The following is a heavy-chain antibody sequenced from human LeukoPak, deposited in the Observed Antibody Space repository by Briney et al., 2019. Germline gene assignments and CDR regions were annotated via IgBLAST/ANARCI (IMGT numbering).Heavy chain of an antibody. D-gene: IGHD2-2*01. Sequence: GGSLRLSCAASGFTFSSYSMNWVRQAPGKGLEWVSSISSSSSYIYYADSVKGRFTISRDNAKNSLYLQMNSLRAEDTAVYYCARGCSSTSCSNDAFDIWGQGTMVTVSS. CDR2: ISSSSSYI. J-gene: IGHJ3*02. V-gene: IGHV3-21*01. CDR1: GFTFSSYS. CDR3: ARGCSSTSCSNDAFDI.